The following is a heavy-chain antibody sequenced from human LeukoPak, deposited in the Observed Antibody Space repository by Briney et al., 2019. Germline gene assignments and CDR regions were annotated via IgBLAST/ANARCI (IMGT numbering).Heavy chain of an antibody. CDR2: IKQDGSEK. CDR3: ARDWRVGVWGSYRLILDY. V-gene: IGHV3-7*01. Sequence: GGSLRLSCAASGFTFSSYWMSWVRQAPGKGPEWVANIKQDGSEKYYVDSLKGRFTISRDNAKNSLYLQMNSLRAEDTAVYYCARDWRVGVWGSYRLILDYWGQGALVTVSS. CDR1: GFTFSSYW. J-gene: IGHJ4*02. D-gene: IGHD3-16*02.